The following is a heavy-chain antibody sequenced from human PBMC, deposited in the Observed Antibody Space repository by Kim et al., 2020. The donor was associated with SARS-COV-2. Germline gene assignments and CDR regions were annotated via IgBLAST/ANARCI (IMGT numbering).Heavy chain of an antibody. Sequence: NPSLKSRVTISVDTSKNQFSLKLSSVTAADTAVYYCARRGYSYGHDAFDIWGQGTMVTVSS. V-gene: IGHV4-39*01. J-gene: IGHJ3*02. CDR3: ARRGYSYGHDAFDI. D-gene: IGHD5-18*01.